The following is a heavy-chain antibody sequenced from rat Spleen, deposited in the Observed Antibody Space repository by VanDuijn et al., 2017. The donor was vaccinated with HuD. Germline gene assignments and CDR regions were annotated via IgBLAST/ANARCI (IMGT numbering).Heavy chain of an antibody. CDR3: SAMGVGF. CDR1: GFTFSSAA. J-gene: IGHJ2*01. Sequence: VQVVESGGGLVQPKGSLKLSCAASGFTFSSAAMYWVRQAPGKGLECVARIRTKPNNYATYYANSVKGRFTISRDDSKSVVYLQMDNLKTEDTAMYYCSAMGVGFWGQGIMVTVSS. V-gene: IGHV10-5*01. D-gene: IGHD1-7*01. CDR2: IRTKPNNYAT.